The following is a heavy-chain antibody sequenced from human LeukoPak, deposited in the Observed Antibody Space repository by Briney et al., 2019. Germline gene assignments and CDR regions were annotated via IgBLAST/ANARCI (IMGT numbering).Heavy chain of an antibody. J-gene: IGHJ3*01. V-gene: IGHV3-48*02. Sequence: GGSLRLSCAASGFTFSSHSMNWVRQAPGKGLEWVSYIDSGSGNIYYRDSVKGRFTISRDNAQNSLYLQMDSLRDEDTAVYYCAREDDDWGPNTLDVWGQGTVVTVSS. D-gene: IGHD7-27*01. CDR3: AREDDDWGPNTLDV. CDR2: IDSGSGNI. CDR1: GFTFSSHS.